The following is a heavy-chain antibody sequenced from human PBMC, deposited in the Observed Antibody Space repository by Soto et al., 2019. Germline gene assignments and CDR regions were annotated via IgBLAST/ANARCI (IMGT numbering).Heavy chain of an antibody. CDR1: GFSLSTSGLG. J-gene: IGHJ4*02. V-gene: IGHV2-5*01. D-gene: IGHD6-19*01. Sequence: QITLKESGPTLVRPTQTLTLTCTFSGFSLSTSGLGLGWIRQPPGKALEWLALIYWNDDKRYSPSLKASLTITKDTSKNQVVLTMTNMDPVDTATYYCAHRPSGWYLFDYWGQGTLVTVSS. CDR2: IYWNDDK. CDR3: AHRPSGWYLFDY.